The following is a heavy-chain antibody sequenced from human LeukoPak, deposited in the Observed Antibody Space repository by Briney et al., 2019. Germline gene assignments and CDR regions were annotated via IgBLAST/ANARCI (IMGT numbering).Heavy chain of an antibody. J-gene: IGHJ4*02. Sequence: PGGSLRLSCAASGFPFSFYSITGVRQPPGKGLEGVSVISRGGDITYYADSVKGRFTISRDNSKNTLYLQMNSLRDEDTAVYYCARDEMDNGGNDYWGQGTLVTVSS. V-gene: IGHV3-23*01. CDR2: ISRGGDIT. D-gene: IGHD4-23*01. CDR3: ARDEMDNGGNDY. CDR1: GFPFSFYS.